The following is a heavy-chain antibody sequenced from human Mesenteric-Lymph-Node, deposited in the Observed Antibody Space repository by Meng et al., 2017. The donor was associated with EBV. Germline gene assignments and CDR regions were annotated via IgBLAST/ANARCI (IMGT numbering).Heavy chain of an antibody. J-gene: IGHJ4*02. CDR3: ARDSPTPVSGAVDY. CDR1: GFTFSSYS. Sequence: EVQLVESGGGLVKPGGSLRRSCAASGFTFSSYSMNWVRQAPGKGLEWVSYISSSSIYIYYADSLKGRFTISRDNAKNSLYLQMNSLRAEDTAVYYCARDSPTPVSGAVDYWGQGTLFTVSS. D-gene: IGHD3-10*01. V-gene: IGHV3-21*01. CDR2: ISSSSIYI.